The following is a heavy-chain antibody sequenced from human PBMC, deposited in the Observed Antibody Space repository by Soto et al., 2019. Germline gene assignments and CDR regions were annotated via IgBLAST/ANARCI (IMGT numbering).Heavy chain of an antibody. J-gene: IGHJ3*02. D-gene: IGHD2-15*01. V-gene: IGHV4-34*01. CDR3: ARGAGGGRCYSI. Sequence: QVQLQQWGAGLLKPSETLSLTCAVYGGSFSGYYWSWIRQTPGKGLEWIGEINHSGSTSYNVCLKSRVNISLDLPKNQFPLKLSSVTAADTAVYYCARGAGGGRCYSIWGQGSMVTVSS. CDR2: INHSGST. CDR1: GGSFSGYY.